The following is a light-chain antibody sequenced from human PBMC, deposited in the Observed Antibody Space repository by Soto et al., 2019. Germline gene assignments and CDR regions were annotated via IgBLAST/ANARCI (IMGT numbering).Light chain of an antibody. CDR2: DAS. CDR1: HDITNY. J-gene: IGKJ4*01. Sequence: DIQMTQSPSSLSASVGDRVTITCQASHDITNYLNWYQQKPGKAPNLLIYDASNLETGVPSRFSGSGSGTRFSFTISSLQPEDIATYYCQQCNSVPLTFGGGTKVEIK. V-gene: IGKV1-33*01. CDR3: QQCNSVPLT.